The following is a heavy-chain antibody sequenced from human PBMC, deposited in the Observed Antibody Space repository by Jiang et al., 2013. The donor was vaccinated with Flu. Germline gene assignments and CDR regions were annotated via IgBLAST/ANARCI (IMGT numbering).Heavy chain of an antibody. J-gene: IGHJ4*02. Sequence: KASGYTFTSYYMHWVRQAPGQGLEWMGIINPSGGSTSYAQKFQGRVTMTRDTSTSTVYMELSSLRSEDTAVYYCARERWLREFDYWGQGTLVTVSS. CDR1: GYTFTSYY. CDR3: ARERWLREFDY. CDR2: INPSGGST. V-gene: IGHV1-46*01. D-gene: IGHD5-12*01.